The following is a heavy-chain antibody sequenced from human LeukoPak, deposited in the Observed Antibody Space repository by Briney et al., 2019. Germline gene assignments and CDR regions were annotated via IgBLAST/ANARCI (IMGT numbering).Heavy chain of an antibody. J-gene: IGHJ6*03. CDR3: ARLRSSSSWRRYYYYYMDV. CDR2: IRYDGSNK. CDR1: GFTFSSYG. V-gene: IGHV3-30*02. D-gene: IGHD6-13*01. Sequence: PGGSLRLSCAASGFTFSSYGMHWVRQAPGKGLEWVAFIRYDGSNKYYADSVKGRFTISRDNAKNSLYLQMNSLRAEDTAVYYCARLRSSSSWRRYYYYYMDVWGKGTTVTISS.